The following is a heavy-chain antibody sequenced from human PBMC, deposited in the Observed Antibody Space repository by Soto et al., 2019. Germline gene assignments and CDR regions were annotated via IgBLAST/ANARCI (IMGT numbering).Heavy chain of an antibody. V-gene: IGHV3-15*01. CDR1: GFNFNNAW. J-gene: IGHJ4*02. CDR3: GGKNWGFADFFDY. D-gene: IGHD7-27*01. CDR2: IKSNTDGGTT. Sequence: EVQLVESGGGLVEPGGSLRLSCAASGFNFNNAWMSWVRQAPGKGPEWVGRIKSNTDGGTTDYAAPVKGRFTISRDDSKSTLYLQMNSLEREDTAVYYCGGKNWGFADFFDYWGQGTLVTVSS.